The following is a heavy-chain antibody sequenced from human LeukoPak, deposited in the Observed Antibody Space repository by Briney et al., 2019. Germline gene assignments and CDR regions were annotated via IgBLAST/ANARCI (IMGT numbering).Heavy chain of an antibody. J-gene: IGHJ3*02. CDR2: IKQDGSEK. V-gene: IGHV3-7*01. Sequence: GGSLRLSCAASGFTFSSYWMSWVRQAPGKGLEWVANIKQDGSEKYYVDSVKGRFPISRDNAKNSLYLQMNSLRAEDTAVYYCARDGTRDLSGSYLSAFDIWGQGTMVTVSS. CDR3: ARDGTRDLSGSYLSAFDI. CDR1: GFTFSSYW. D-gene: IGHD1-26*01.